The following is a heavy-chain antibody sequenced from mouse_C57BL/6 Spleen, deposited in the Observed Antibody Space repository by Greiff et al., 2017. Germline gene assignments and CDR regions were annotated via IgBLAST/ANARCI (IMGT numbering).Heavy chain of an antibody. CDR2: IDPETGGT. J-gene: IGHJ3*01. V-gene: IGHV1-15*01. Sequence: QVQLQQSGAELVRPGASVTLSCKASGYTFTDYEMHWVKQTPVHGLEWIGAIDPETGGTAYNQKFRGKAILTADKSSSTAYMELRSLTSEDSAVYYCTTKGQLRWFAYWGQGTLVTVSA. CDR3: TTKGQLRWFAY. D-gene: IGHD1-1*01. CDR1: GYTFTDYE.